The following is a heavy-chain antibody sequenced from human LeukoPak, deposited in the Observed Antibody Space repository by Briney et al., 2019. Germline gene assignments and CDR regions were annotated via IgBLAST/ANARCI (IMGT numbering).Heavy chain of an antibody. J-gene: IGHJ4*02. D-gene: IGHD3-16*01. CDR1: GFTFSSYS. Sequence: GGSLRLSCAASGFTFSSYSMNWVRQAPGKGLEWVSYISSSSSYIYYPDSVKGRFTISTDNAKNYLYLQMNSLRAEDTAVYYCAGADGGSFDYWGQGNLVTVSS. V-gene: IGHV3-21*01. CDR2: ISSSSSYI. CDR3: AGADGGSFDY.